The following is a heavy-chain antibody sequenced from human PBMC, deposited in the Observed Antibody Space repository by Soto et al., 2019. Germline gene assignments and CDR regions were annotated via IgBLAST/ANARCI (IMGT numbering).Heavy chain of an antibody. Sequence: VKVSCKASGYTFTSYGIIWVRQAPGQGLEWMGWISAYNGNTNYAQKLQGRVTMTTDTSTSTAYMELRSLRSDDTAVYYCARDRRSYGGNSGALGAPLWGQGTLVTVSS. CDR1: GYTFTSYG. D-gene: IGHD1-26*01. CDR3: ARDRRSYGGNSGALGAPL. J-gene: IGHJ4*02. CDR2: ISAYNGNT. V-gene: IGHV1-18*01.